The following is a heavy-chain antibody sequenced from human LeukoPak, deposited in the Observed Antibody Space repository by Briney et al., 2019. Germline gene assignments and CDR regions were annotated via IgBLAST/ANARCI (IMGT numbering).Heavy chain of an antibody. CDR1: GYTFTGYY. J-gene: IGHJ5*02. CDR2: INPSGGST. V-gene: IGHV1-46*01. D-gene: IGHD1-26*01. CDR3: ARDRGWEAPYNWFDP. Sequence: ASVKVSCKASGYTFTGYYMHWVRQAPGQGLEWMGIINPSGGSTSYAQKFQGRVTMTRDTSISTAYMELSRLRSDDTAAYYCARDRGWEAPYNWFDPWGQGTLVTISS.